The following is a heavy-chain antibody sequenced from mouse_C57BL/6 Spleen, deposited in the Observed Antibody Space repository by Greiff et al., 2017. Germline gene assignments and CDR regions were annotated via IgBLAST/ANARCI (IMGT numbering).Heavy chain of an antibody. J-gene: IGHJ2*01. CDR2: ISSGGSYT. Sequence: EVKLVESGGDLVKPGGSLKLSCAASGFTFSSYGMSWVRQTPDKRLEWVATISSGGSYTYYPDSVKGRFTISRDNAKNTLYLQMSSLKSEDTAMYYCARQNSNPDYWGQGTTLTVSS. V-gene: IGHV5-6*01. CDR1: GFTFSSYG. D-gene: IGHD2-5*01. CDR3: ARQNSNPDY.